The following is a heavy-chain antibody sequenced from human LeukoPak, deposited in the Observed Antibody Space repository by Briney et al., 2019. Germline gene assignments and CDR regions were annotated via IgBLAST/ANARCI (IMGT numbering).Heavy chain of an antibody. D-gene: IGHD5/OR15-5a*01. CDR3: ARDLSLYYYGMDV. Sequence: SETLSLTCTVPGGSISSGSYYWSWIRQPAGKGLEWIGRIYTSGSTNYNPSLKSRVTISVDTSKSQFSLKLSSVTAADTAVYYCARDLSLYYYGMDVWGQGTTVTVSS. J-gene: IGHJ6*02. CDR2: IYTSGST. V-gene: IGHV4-61*02. CDR1: GGSISSGSYY.